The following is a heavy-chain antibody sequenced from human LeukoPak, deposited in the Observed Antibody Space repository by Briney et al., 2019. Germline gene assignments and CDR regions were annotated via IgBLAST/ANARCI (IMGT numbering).Heavy chain of an antibody. CDR1: GFTFSNYG. CDR2: INWNGGST. D-gene: IGHD4-17*01. CDR3: ARFYGDYKYYFDY. Sequence: GGSLRLSCGASGFTFSNYGMLWVRQAPGKRLEWVSGINWNGGSTGYADSVKGRFTISRDNAKNSLYLQMNSLRAEDTALYYCARFYGDYKYYFDYWGQGTLVTVSS. V-gene: IGHV3-20*04. J-gene: IGHJ4*02.